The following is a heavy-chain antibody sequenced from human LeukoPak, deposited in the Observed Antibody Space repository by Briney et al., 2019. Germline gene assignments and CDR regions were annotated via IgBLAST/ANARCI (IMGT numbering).Heavy chain of an antibody. V-gene: IGHV1-2*02. CDR1: GYTFTGYY. J-gene: IGHJ3*02. CDR3: ARSSAARPDAFDI. CDR2: INPNSGGT. Sequence: ASVKVSCKASGYTFTGYYMHWVRQAPGQGLEWMGWINPNSGGTNYAQKFQGRVTMTRDTSISTAYMELSRLRSDDTAVFYCARSSAARPDAFDIWGQGTLVTVSS. D-gene: IGHD6-6*01.